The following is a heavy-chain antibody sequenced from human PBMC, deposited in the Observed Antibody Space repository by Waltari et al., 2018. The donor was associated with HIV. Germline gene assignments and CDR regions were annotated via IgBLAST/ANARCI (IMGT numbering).Heavy chain of an antibody. J-gene: IGHJ5*02. Sequence: QLQESNPGLARPSETLSLTCSVFGPSIRGYYGSWTRQDVGGNGNTARKGNTAKRLVWLGRTYFGGRADYRGSLKTRLTISMDTSKNQVSLRLKSVTAADTAMYYCVQSTFLGVVPSDWFDPWGPGTLVTVSS. D-gene: IGHD3-3*02. CDR3: VQSTFLGVVPSDWFDP. V-gene: IGHV4-4*07. CDR2: TYFGGRA. CDR1: GPSIRGYY.